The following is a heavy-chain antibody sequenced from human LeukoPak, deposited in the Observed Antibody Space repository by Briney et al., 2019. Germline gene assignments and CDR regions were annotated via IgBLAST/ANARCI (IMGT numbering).Heavy chain of an antibody. D-gene: IGHD6-19*01. Sequence: SETLSLTCTVSGGSISSYYWSWIRQPPGKGLEWIGSIHYGGSTYYNPSLKSRVTISIDTSKNQFSLKLSSVTATDTAVYYCARHSTGGFDYWGQGTLVTVSS. CDR1: GGSISSYY. CDR2: IHYGGST. CDR3: ARHSTGGFDY. V-gene: IGHV4-59*05. J-gene: IGHJ4*02.